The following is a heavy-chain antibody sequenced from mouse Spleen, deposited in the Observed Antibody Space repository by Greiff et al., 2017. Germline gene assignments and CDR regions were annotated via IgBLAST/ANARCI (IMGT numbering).Heavy chain of an antibody. CDR3: ARDLTPLAY. Sequence: EVQVVESGGGLVKPGGSLKLSCAASGFTFSSYAMSWVRQSPEKRLEWVAEISSGGSYTYYPDTVTGRFTISRDNAKNTLYLEMSSLRSEDTAMYYCARDLTPLAYWGQGTLVTVSA. CDR2: ISSGGSYT. J-gene: IGHJ3*01. CDR1: GFTFSSYA. V-gene: IGHV5-9-4*01.